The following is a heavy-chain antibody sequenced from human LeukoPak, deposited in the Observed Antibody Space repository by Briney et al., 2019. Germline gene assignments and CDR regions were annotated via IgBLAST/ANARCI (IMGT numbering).Heavy chain of an antibody. CDR1: GFTFSSYW. CDR3: AKSTAYSYGYGAFDI. Sequence: PGGSLRLSCAASGFTFSSYWMSWVRQAPGKGLEWVANIKQDGSEKYYVDSVKGRFTISRDNSKHTLYLQMNSLRAEDTAVYYCAKSTAYSYGYGAFDIWGQGTMVTVSS. D-gene: IGHD5-18*01. CDR2: IKQDGSEK. J-gene: IGHJ3*02. V-gene: IGHV3-7*01.